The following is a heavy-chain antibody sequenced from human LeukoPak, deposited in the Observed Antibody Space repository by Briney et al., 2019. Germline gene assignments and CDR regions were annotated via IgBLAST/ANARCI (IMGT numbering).Heavy chain of an antibody. V-gene: IGHV3-23*01. Sequence: GESLRLSCAASGFTFNNYAMSWVRQAPGKGLEWVSGISGSGGSTYNAVSVKGRFTISRDNSKNTLYLQMNSLRAEDTAVYYCAKAYSGSYRYFDYWGQGTLVTVSS. CDR1: GFTFNNYA. J-gene: IGHJ4*02. CDR3: AKAYSGSYRYFDY. D-gene: IGHD1-26*01. CDR2: ISGSGGST.